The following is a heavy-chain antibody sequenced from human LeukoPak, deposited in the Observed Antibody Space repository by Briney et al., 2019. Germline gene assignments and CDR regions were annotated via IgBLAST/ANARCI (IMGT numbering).Heavy chain of an antibody. CDR2: LSGSGGGT. D-gene: IGHD3-10*01. Sequence: PGGSLRLSCAASGVTFSSYAMTWVRQAPGKGLEWVSSLSGSGGGTWYAGSVKGRFTISRDNSKNTLYLQMNSLRAEDTAVYYCAKDRTSYSRSGSYYFGAFDVWGHGTMVTVSS. CDR1: GVTFSSYA. CDR3: AKDRTSYSRSGSYYFGAFDV. J-gene: IGHJ3*01. V-gene: IGHV3-23*01.